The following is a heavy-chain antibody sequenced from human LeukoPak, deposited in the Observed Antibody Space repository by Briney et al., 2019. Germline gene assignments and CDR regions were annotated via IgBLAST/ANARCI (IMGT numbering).Heavy chain of an antibody. CDR1: GGFEDRLS. D-gene: IGHD5-24*01. CDR3: AKSYIGKDGYSYFEY. Sequence: SETLSLTCTVSGGFEDRLSWNWIRQPAGKGLEWIGRIYTYGTSSYNPSLKSRVSMSVDTPKNQFSLKVKSVTAADTAVYYCAKSYIGKDGYSYFEYWGQGIAVTVSS. V-gene: IGHV4-4*07. J-gene: IGHJ4*02. CDR2: IYTYGTS.